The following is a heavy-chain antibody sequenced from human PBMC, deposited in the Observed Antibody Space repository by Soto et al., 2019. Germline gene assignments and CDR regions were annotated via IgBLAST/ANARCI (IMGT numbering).Heavy chain of an antibody. D-gene: IGHD4-17*01. CDR2: INAGNGNT. CDR1: GYTFTSYA. V-gene: IGHV1-3*05. J-gene: IGHJ6*02. Sequence: QVQLVQSGAEEKKPGASVKVSCKASGYTFTSYAMHWVRQAPGQRLEWMGWINAGNGNTKYSQKFQGRVTITRDTSASTAYMELSSLRSEDTAVYYCARDQGALGDPYYYYYGMDVWGQGTTVTVSS. CDR3: ARDQGALGDPYYYYYGMDV.